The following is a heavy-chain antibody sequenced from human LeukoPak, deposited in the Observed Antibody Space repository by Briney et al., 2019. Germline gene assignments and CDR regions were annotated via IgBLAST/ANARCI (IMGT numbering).Heavy chain of an antibody. Sequence: ASVKVSCKASGYTFTGYYMHWVRQAPGQGLEWMGWINPNSGGTNYTQKFQGRVTMTRDTSISTAYMELSRLRSDDTAVYYCARGHFFYVGNTQLDYWGQGTLVTVSS. CDR1: GYTFTGYY. J-gene: IGHJ4*02. CDR2: INPNSGGT. CDR3: ARGHFFYVGNTQLDY. D-gene: IGHD4-23*01. V-gene: IGHV1-2*02.